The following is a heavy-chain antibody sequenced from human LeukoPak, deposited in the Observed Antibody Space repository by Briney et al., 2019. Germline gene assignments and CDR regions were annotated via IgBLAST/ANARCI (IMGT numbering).Heavy chain of an antibody. J-gene: IGHJ5*02. CDR3: ARFLIRGYYEPRRFDP. Sequence: GGSLRLSCAASGFTFDDYTMYWVRQAPGKGLEWVSLTSWDGGSKYYADSVRGRFTISRDNAKNSLYLQMNSLRAEDTAVYYCARFLIRGYYEPRRFDPWGQGTLVTVSS. CDR1: GFTFDDYT. V-gene: IGHV3-43*01. D-gene: IGHD3-22*01. CDR2: TSWDGGSK.